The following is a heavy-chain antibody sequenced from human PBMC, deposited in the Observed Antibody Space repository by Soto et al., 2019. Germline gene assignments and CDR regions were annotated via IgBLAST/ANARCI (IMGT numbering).Heavy chain of an antibody. V-gene: IGHV1-58*01. J-gene: IGHJ4*02. CDR1: GFTFTSSA. CDR3: AADDYYDSSGQPPGGNDY. D-gene: IGHD3-22*01. Sequence: ASVKVSCKASGFTFTSSAVQWVRQARGQRLEWIGWIVVGSGNTNYAQKFQERVTITRDMSTSTAYMELSSLRSEDTAVYYCAADDYYDSSGQPPGGNDYWGQGTLVTVSS. CDR2: IVVGSGNT.